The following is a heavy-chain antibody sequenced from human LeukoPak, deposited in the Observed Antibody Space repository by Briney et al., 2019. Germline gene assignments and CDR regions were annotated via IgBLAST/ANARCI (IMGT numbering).Heavy chain of an antibody. CDR2: ISAYNGNT. J-gene: IGHJ5*02. D-gene: IGHD3-16*01. CDR3: ARAQMFWDWFDP. CDR1: GYTFTSYG. V-gene: IGHV1-18*01. Sequence: ASVKVSCKASGYTFTSYGISWVRQAPGQGLEWMGWISAYNGNTNYAQKLQGRVTMTTDTSTSTAYMELRSLRSDDTAMYYCARAQMFWDWFDPWGQGTLVTVSS.